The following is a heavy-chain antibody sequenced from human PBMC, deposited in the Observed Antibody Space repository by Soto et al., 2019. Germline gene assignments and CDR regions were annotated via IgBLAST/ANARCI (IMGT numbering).Heavy chain of an antibody. J-gene: IGHJ4*02. CDR3: ARANYDYVWGSYRYSPFFDY. CDR2: INSDGSST. CDR1: GFTFSSYW. D-gene: IGHD3-16*02. Sequence: GGSLRLSCAASGFTFSSYWMHWVRQAPGKGLVWVSRINSDGSSTSYADSVKGRFTISRDNAKNTLYLQMNSLRAEDTAVYYCARANYDYVWGSYRYSPFFDYWGQGTLVTVSS. V-gene: IGHV3-74*01.